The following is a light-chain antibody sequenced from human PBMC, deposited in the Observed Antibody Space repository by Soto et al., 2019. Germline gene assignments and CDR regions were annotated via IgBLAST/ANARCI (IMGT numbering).Light chain of an antibody. V-gene: IGLV2-14*01. Sequence: QSALTQPASVSRSPGQSITISCTGTSSDVGGYNYVSWYQQHPGKAPKLIIYDVSNRPSGIFNRFSGSKSGNTASLTISGLQAEDEADYYCSSYTSDTTRDVVFGGGTKVTVL. CDR1: SSDVGGYNY. CDR3: SSYTSDTTRDVV. J-gene: IGLJ2*01. CDR2: DVS.